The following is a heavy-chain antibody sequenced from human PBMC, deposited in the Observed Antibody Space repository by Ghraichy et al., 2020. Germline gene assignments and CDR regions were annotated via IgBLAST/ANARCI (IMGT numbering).Heavy chain of an antibody. Sequence: SQTLSLTCAISGDNIYNNKAAWNWIRQSPSRGLEWLGRTWYSSKWYKDYAVPVKSRITFNTDTSRNHCSLQLNSVTPEDTAVYFCARETRNVFDYWGQGILVTVSS. V-gene: IGHV6-1*01. J-gene: IGHJ4*02. CDR3: ARETRNVFDY. CDR1: GDNIYNNKAA. CDR2: TWYSSKWYK.